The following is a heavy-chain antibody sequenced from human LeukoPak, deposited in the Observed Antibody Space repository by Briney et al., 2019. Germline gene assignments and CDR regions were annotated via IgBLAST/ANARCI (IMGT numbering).Heavy chain of an antibody. CDR3: ARPDCSSTSCYAEGWFDP. J-gene: IGHJ5*02. CDR2: INPNSGGT. V-gene: IGHV1-2*02. D-gene: IGHD2-2*01. Sequence: ASVKVSCKASGYTFTGYYVHWVRQAPGQGLEWMGWINPNSGGTNYAQKFQGRVTMARDTSISTADMDLSRRRSDDTPVYYCARPDCSSTSCYAEGWFDPWGQGTLVTVSS. CDR1: GYTFTGYY.